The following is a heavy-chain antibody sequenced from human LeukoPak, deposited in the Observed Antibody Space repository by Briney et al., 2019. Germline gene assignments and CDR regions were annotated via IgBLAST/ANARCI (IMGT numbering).Heavy chain of an antibody. CDR1: GGSISSSNW. V-gene: IGHV4-4*02. CDR3: AGHGGLLWFGETGGFDY. Sequence: PSGTLSLTCAVSGGSISSSNWWSWVRQPPGKGLEWIGEIYHSGSTNYNPSLKSRVTISVDKSKNQFSLKLSSVTAADTAVYYCAGHGGLLWFGETGGFDYWGRGTLVTVSS. CDR2: IYHSGST. D-gene: IGHD3-10*01. J-gene: IGHJ4*02.